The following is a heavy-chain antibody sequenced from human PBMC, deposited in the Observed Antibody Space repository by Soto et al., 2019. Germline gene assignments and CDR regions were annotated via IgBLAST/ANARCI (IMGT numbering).Heavy chain of an antibody. V-gene: IGHV4-4*07. CDR1: VDSITTYY. J-gene: IGHJ6*02. Sequence: PSETLSLTCTVSVDSITTYYWSWIQQPAGKGLEWIGRIDASGNTNYDPSLNSRVTMSIDTSKKQFSLKLTSVTAADTAIYYCARYSNNWFQTEGMDVWGQGTTVTV. CDR2: IDASGNT. CDR3: ARYSNNWFQTEGMDV. D-gene: IGHD6-13*01.